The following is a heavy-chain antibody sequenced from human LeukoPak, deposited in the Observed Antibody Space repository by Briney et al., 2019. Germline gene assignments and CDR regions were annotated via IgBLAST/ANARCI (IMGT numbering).Heavy chain of an antibody. CDR2: INHSGST. V-gene: IGHV4-34*01. CDR3: ARSPSREPAAISYGRAEYFQH. CDR1: GGSFSGYY. J-gene: IGHJ1*01. Sequence: SETLSLTCAVYGGSFSGYYWSWIRQPPGKGLEWIGEINHSGSTNYNPSLKSRVTISVDTSKNQFSLKLSSVTAADTAVYYCARSPSREPAAISYGRAEYFQHWGQGTLVTVSS. D-gene: IGHD2-2*02.